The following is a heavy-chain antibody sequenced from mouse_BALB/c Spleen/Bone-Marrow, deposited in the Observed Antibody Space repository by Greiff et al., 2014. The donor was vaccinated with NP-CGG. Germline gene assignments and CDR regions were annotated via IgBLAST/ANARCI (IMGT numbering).Heavy chain of an antibody. V-gene: IGHV1-14*01. CDR1: GYTFTSYV. CDR2: INPYNDGT. Sequence: VQLKDSGPELVKPGASVKMSCKASGYTFTSYVMHWVKQKPGQGLEWIGYINPYNDGTKYNEKFKGKATPTSDKSSSTAYMELSSLTSEDSAVYYCAREGVDYFDYWGQGTTLTVSS. CDR3: AREGVDYFDY. J-gene: IGHJ2*01.